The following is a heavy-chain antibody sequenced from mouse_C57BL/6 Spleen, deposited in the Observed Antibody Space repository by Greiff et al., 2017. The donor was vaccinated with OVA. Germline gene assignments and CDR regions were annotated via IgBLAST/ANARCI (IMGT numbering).Heavy chain of an antibody. CDR1: GYTFTSYW. J-gene: IGHJ3*01. CDR3: ARGDSSGPFAY. Sequence: QVQLQQPGAELVRPGTSVKLSCKASGYTFTSYWMHWVKQRPGQGLAWIGVIDPSDSYTNYNQKFKGKATLTVDTSSSTAYMQLSSLTSEDSAVYYCARGDSSGPFAYWGQGTLVTVSA. CDR2: IDPSDSYT. D-gene: IGHD3-2*02. V-gene: IGHV1-59*01.